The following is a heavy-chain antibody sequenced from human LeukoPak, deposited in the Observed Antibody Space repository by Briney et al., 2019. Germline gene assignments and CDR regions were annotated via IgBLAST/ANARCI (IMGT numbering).Heavy chain of an antibody. J-gene: IGHJ3*02. CDR3: AKDQSSSFDAFDI. CDR1: GFSFSNFA. D-gene: IGHD6-13*01. V-gene: IGHV3-23*01. CDR2: IKGGGGWT. Sequence: GGSLRLSCAASGFSFSNFAMNWVRQAPGKGLEWVSFIKGGGGWTSYADSVKGRFTISRDNAKNSLYLQMNSLRAEDTALYYCAKDQSSSFDAFDIWGQGTMVTVSS.